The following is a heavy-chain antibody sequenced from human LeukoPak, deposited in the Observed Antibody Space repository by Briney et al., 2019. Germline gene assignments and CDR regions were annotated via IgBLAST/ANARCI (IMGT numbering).Heavy chain of an antibody. J-gene: IGHJ5*02. D-gene: IGHD2-2*01. CDR2: LSAYNGNT. Sequence: ASVKVSCKASGYTFTSYGISWVRQAPGQGLEWMGWLSAYNGNTNYAQKLQGRVTMTTDTSTSTAYMELRSLRSDDTAVYYCARDRYCSSTSCYEGRSWFDLWGQGTLVTVSS. CDR3: ARDRYCSSTSCYEGRSWFDL. V-gene: IGHV1-18*01. CDR1: GYTFTSYG.